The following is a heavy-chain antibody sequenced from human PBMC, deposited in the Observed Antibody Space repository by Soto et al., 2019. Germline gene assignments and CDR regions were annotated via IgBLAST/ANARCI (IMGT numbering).Heavy chain of an antibody. Sequence: GGSLRLSCAASGFTFSSYSMNWVRQAPGKGLEWVSYISSSSSTIYYADSVKGRFTISRDNAKNSLYPQMNSLRAEDTAVYYCARAESYSNYYYYYYMDVWGKGTTVTVSS. J-gene: IGHJ6*03. CDR3: ARAESYSNYYYYYYMDV. D-gene: IGHD2-15*01. V-gene: IGHV3-48*01. CDR2: ISSSSSTI. CDR1: GFTFSSYS.